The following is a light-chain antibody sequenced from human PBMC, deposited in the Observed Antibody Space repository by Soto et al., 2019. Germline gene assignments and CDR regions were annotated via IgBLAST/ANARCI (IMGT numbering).Light chain of an antibody. CDR3: QPRSDWPST. CDR2: DAS. V-gene: IGKV3-11*01. Sequence: EIVLTQSPATVSLSPGDRATLSCRASQSVGSYLGWYQQRPGQAPRLLIYDASNRATGIPARFSGSGSGTDFALPISSLEPEDFAVYYCQPRSDWPSTFGGGTKVEIK. CDR1: QSVGSY. J-gene: IGKJ4*01.